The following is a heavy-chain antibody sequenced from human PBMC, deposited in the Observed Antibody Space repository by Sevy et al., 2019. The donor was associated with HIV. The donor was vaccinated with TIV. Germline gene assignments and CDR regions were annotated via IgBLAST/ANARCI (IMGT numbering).Heavy chain of an antibody. CDR1: GFTFNKYW. Sequence: GESLKISCAASGFTFNKYWMSWVRQTPEKGLEWVATIKQDESETYYVDSVKGRFVISRDNGKNSVSLQMNGLRVEDTALYYCSREVGGFNWRPDYFDSWGQGTLVTVSS. CDR2: IKQDESET. D-gene: IGHD3-3*01. CDR3: SREVGGFNWRPDYFDS. V-gene: IGHV3-7*01. J-gene: IGHJ4*02.